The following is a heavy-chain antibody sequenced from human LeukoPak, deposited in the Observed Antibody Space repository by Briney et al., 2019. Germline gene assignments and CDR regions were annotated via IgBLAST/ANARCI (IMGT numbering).Heavy chain of an antibody. CDR3: ARDLGICSSTSCYGAFDI. J-gene: IGHJ3*02. Sequence: GGSLRLSCAASGFSFSSYNMNWVRQAPGKGLEWVSSITSSSAYMSSADSVKGRFTISRDNAKNSLYLQMNTLRVEDTAVYYCARDLGICSSTSCYGAFDIWGQGTIVTVSS. V-gene: IGHV3-21*01. D-gene: IGHD2-2*01. CDR1: GFSFSSYN. CDR2: ITSSSAYM.